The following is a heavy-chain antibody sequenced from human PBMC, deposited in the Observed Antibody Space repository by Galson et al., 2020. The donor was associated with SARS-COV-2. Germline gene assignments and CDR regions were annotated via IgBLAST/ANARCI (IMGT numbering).Heavy chain of an antibody. CDR3: ARGTDYYGFWSGYSAEVNWFDP. CDR1: GGSISSSSYY. CDR2: IYYSGST. Sequence: SETLSLTCTVSGGSISSSSYYWGWIRQPPGKGLEWIGSIYYSGSTYYNPSLKSRVTISVDTSKNQFSLKLSSVTAADTAVYYCARGTDYYGFWSGYSAEVNWFDPWGQGTLVTVSS. V-gene: IGHV4-39*07. D-gene: IGHD3-3*01. J-gene: IGHJ5*02.